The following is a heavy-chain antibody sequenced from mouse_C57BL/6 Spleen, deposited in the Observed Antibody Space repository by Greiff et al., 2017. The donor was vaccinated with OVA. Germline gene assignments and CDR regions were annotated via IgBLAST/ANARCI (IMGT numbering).Heavy chain of an antibody. CDR1: GFTFSSYA. V-gene: IGHV5-9-1*02. CDR2: ISSGGDYI. CDR3: TRGRDVGFAY. J-gene: IGHJ3*01. D-gene: IGHD3-3*01. Sequence: EVKLVESGEGLVKPGGSLKLSCAASGFTFSSYAMSWVRQTPEKRLEWVAYISSGGDYIYYADTVKGRFTISRDNARNTLYLQMSSLKSEDTAMYYCTRGRDVGFAYWGQGTLVTVSA.